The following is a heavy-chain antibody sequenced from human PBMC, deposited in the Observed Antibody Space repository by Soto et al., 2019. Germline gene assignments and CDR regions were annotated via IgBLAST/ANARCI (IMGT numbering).Heavy chain of an antibody. Sequence: EVQLVESGGGLIQPGGSLRLSCAASGFTFSSYWMHWVRQTPGKGLMWVSRIDREGSDTAYADSVKGRFTISRDNAKNTLYLQMNSLRAEDTAVYYCARATTTVTTRPTLGYWGQGTLVTVSS. CDR2: IDREGSDT. J-gene: IGHJ4*02. V-gene: IGHV3-74*01. CDR1: GFTFSSYW. D-gene: IGHD4-17*01. CDR3: ARATTTVTTRPTLGY.